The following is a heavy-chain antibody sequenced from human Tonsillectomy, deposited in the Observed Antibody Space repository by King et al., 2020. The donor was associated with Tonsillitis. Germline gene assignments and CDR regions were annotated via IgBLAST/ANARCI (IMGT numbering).Heavy chain of an antibody. Sequence: VQLLESGGGLVKPGGSLRLSCAASGFTFSSYSMNWVRQAPGKGLEWVSSISSSSSYIYYADSVKGRFTISRDNAKNSLYLQMNSLRAEDTAVYYCARAPIVLRYFDWVEYYFDYWGQGTLVTVSS. CDR2: ISSSSSYI. CDR1: GFTFSSYS. V-gene: IGHV3-21*01. D-gene: IGHD3-9*01. J-gene: IGHJ4*02. CDR3: ARAPIVLRYFDWVEYYFDY.